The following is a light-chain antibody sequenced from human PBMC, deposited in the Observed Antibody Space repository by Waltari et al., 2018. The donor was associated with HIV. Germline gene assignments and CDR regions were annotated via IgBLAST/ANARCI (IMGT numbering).Light chain of an antibody. V-gene: IGLV2-14*01. CDR2: EVT. Sequence: QSALTQPASVSGSPRQSITLSFTGAPSDVGASDYVSWYQQHPVKAPKLIIYEVTNRPSGVSNRFSGSKSGITASLTISGLQTEDEADYYCSSYTNINTVVFGGGTKLTVL. J-gene: IGLJ2*01. CDR3: SSYTNINTVV. CDR1: PSDVGASDY.